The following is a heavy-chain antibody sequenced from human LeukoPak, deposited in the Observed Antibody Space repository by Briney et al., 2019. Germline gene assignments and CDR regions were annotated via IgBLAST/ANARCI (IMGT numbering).Heavy chain of an antibody. CDR2: IRSSSSYI. V-gene: IGHV3-21*01. J-gene: IGHJ4*02. CDR3: ARDSSWDVLDY. D-gene: IGHD7-27*01. CDR1: GFTFSSYS. Sequence: PGGSLRLSCAASGFTFSSYSMSWVRQAPGQGLEWVSHIRSSSSYIYYADSMKGRFTISRDNAKNSLYLQMNSLRAEDTAVYYCARDSSWDVLDYWGQGTLVTVSS.